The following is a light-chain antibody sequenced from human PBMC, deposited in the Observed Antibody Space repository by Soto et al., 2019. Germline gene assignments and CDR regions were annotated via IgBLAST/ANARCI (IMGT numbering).Light chain of an antibody. Sequence: DIQMTQSPSSLSASVRDRVTITCRASQSINNYLNWYQQKPGKAPKVLIYAASSLESGVPSRFSGSGSETEFSLTISSLQPEDFVTYYCQETYSTLGTFGQGTKLEIK. CDR1: QSINNY. J-gene: IGKJ2*01. CDR3: QETYSTLGT. CDR2: AAS. V-gene: IGKV1-39*01.